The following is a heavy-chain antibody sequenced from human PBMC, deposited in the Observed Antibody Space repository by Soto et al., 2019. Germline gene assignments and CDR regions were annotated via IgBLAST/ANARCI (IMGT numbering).Heavy chain of an antibody. J-gene: IGHJ4*02. Sequence: GASVKVSCKASGYTFTSYGISWVRQAPGQGLEWMGWISAYNGNTNYAQKLQGRVTMTTDTSTSTAYMELRSLRSDDTAVYYCARAYWQWLPERWPIDYWGQGTLVTVSS. CDR2: ISAYNGNT. D-gene: IGHD6-19*01. CDR3: ARAYWQWLPERWPIDY. V-gene: IGHV1-18*01. CDR1: GYTFTSYG.